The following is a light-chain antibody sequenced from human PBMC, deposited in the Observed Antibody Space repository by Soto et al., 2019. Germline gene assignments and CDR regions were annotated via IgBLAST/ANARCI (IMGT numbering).Light chain of an antibody. Sequence: LTQPPSVSGSPGQSVTISCTGTSSDVGSDNRVSWYQQPPGTAPKLMIYEVSNRPSGVPDRFSGSKSGNTASLTISGLQAEDEADYYCSSYTISSTYVFGTGTKVTVL. CDR1: SSDVGSDNR. CDR2: EVS. CDR3: SSYTISSTYV. J-gene: IGLJ1*01. V-gene: IGLV2-18*02.